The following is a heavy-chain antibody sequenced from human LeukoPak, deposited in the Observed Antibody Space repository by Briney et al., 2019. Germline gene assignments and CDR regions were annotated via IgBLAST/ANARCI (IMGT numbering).Heavy chain of an antibody. Sequence: PSETLSLTCTVSGGSISSGDYYWSWIRQPPGKGLEWVANIKQDESEKYYVDSVKGRFTISRDNAKSSLYLQMNSLRTEDTAVYYCARVLVYSYGSGYNMDVWGKGTTVTVSS. CDR1: GGSISSGDYY. CDR3: ARVLVYSYGSGYNMDV. V-gene: IGHV3-7*01. J-gene: IGHJ6*03. D-gene: IGHD5-18*01. CDR2: IKQDESEK.